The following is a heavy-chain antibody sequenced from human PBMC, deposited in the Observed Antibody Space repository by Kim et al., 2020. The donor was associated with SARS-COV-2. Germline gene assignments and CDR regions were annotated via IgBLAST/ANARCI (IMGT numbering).Heavy chain of an antibody. CDR1: GYTFTGYY. V-gene: IGHV1-2*06. D-gene: IGHD3-9*01. CDR2: INPNSGGT. Sequence: ASVKVSCKASGYTFTGYYMHWVRQAPGQGLEWMGRINPNSGGTNYAQKFQGRVTMTRDTSISTAYMELSRLRSDDTAVYYCARDLSVRYFDWLSRVFDYWGQGTLVTVSS. CDR3: ARDLSVRYFDWLSRVFDY. J-gene: IGHJ4*02.